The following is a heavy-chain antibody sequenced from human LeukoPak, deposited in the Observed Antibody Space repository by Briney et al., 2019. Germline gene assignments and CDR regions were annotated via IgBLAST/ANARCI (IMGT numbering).Heavy chain of an antibody. J-gene: IGHJ4*02. Sequence: ASVKVPCKVSGYTLTELSMHWVRQAPGKGLEWMGGFDPEDGETIYAQKFQGRVTMTEDTSTDTAYMELSSLRSEDTAVYYCATGKSSGWHVARDYWGQGTLVTVSS. D-gene: IGHD6-19*01. V-gene: IGHV1-24*01. CDR1: GYTLTELS. CDR3: ATGKSSGWHVARDY. CDR2: FDPEDGET.